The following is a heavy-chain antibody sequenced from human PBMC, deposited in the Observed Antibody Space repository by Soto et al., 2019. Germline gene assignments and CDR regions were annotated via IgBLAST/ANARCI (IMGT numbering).Heavy chain of an antibody. CDR2: INAGNGNT. CDR1: GYTFTSYA. CDR3: ARGHSSGWEYYYYYYGMDV. D-gene: IGHD6-19*01. V-gene: IGHV1-3*01. Sequence: ASVKVSCKASGYTFTSYAMHWVRQAPGQRLEWMGWINAGNGNTKCSQKFQGRVTITRDTSASTAYMELSSLRSEDTAVYYCARGHSSGWEYYYYYYGMDVWGQGTTVTVSS. J-gene: IGHJ6*02.